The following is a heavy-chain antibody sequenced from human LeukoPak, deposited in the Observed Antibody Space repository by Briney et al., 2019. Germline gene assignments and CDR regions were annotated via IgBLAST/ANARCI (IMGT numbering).Heavy chain of an antibody. J-gene: IGHJ4*02. CDR1: GGTFSSYA. CDR2: IIPIFGTA. D-gene: IGHD2-2*01. Sequence: SVKVSCKASGGTFSSYAISWVRQAPGQGLEWMGGIIPIFGTANYAQKFQGRVTITTDESTSTAYMELSSLRSEDTAVYYCAKAPRSRVPAAPFDYWGQGTLVTVSS. V-gene: IGHV1-69*05. CDR3: AKAPRSRVPAAPFDY.